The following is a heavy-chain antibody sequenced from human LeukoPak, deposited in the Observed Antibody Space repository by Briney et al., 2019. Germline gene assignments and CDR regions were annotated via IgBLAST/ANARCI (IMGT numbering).Heavy chain of an antibody. CDR2: ISGSGGST. CDR1: GFTFSSYA. V-gene: IGHV3-23*01. CDR3: AKDRTPYYYDSSGYP. Sequence: GGSLRLSCAASGFTFSSYAMSWVRQAPGRGLEWVSAISGSGGSTYYADSVKGRFTISRDNSKNTLYLQMNSLRAEDTAVYYCAKDRTPYYYDSSGYPWGQGTLVTVSS. J-gene: IGHJ5*02. D-gene: IGHD3-22*01.